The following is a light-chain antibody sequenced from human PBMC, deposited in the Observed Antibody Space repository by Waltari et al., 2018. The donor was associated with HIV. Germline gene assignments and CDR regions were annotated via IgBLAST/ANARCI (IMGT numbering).Light chain of an antibody. CDR2: YNS. V-gene: IGLV3-21*04. CDR3: QVWDPLSDHPV. Sequence: SHVLSQPPSVSVAPGKTASVTCGGDNIGSKSVHWYQQRPGQAPLLIIFYNSDRPSGIPERFSGSNSVGTATLTSSRVEAGDEADYYCQVWDPLSDHPVFGTGTKVTVL. J-gene: IGLJ1*01. CDR1: NIGSKS.